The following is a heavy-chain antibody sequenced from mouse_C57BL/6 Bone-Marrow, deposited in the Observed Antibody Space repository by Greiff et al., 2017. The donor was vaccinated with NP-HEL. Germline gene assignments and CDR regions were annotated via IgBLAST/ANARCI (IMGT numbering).Heavy chain of an antibody. J-gene: IGHJ3*01. CDR1: GFSLTSYG. CDR3: ARKVEDDYGFAY. CDR2: IWSGGST. V-gene: IGHV2-2*01. D-gene: IGHD2-4*01. Sequence: VKVVESGPGLVQPSQSLSITCTVSGFSLTSYGVHWVRQSPGKGLEWLGVIWSGGSTDYNAAFISRLSISKDNSKSQVFFKMNSLQADDTAIYYCARKVEDDYGFAYWGQGTLVTVSA.